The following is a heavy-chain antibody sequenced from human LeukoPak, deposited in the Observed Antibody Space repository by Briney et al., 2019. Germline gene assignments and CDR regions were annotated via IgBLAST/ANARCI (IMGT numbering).Heavy chain of an antibody. V-gene: IGHV4-30-2*01. D-gene: IGHD2-2*01. Sequence: SQTLSLTCAVSGGSISSGGYSWSWIRQPPGKGLEWVGYIYHSGSTYYNPSLKSRVTISVDRSKNQFSLKLSSVTAADTAVYYCARAEGYCSSTSCYFDYWGQGTLVTVSS. CDR3: ARAEGYCSSTSCYFDY. J-gene: IGHJ4*02. CDR2: IYHSGST. CDR1: GGSISSGGYS.